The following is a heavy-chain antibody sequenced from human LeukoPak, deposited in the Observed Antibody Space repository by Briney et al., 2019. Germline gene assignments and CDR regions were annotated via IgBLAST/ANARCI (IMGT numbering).Heavy chain of an antibody. D-gene: IGHD3-10*01. Sequence: ASVKVSCKASGHTFTSYAMNWVRQAPGQGLEWMGWINTNTGNPTYAQGFTGRFVFSLDTSVSTAYLQISSLKAEDTAVYYCARNGSGSGGYEKYYFDYWGQGTLVTVSS. CDR2: INTNTGNP. J-gene: IGHJ4*02. V-gene: IGHV7-4-1*02. CDR1: GHTFTSYA. CDR3: ARNGSGSGGYEKYYFDY.